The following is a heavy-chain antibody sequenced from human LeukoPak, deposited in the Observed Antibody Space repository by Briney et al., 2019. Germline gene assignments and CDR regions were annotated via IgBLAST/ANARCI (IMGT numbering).Heavy chain of an antibody. CDR1: GGTFNSYA. Sequence: SVKVSCKASGGTFNSYAINWVRQAPGQGLEWMGGIIPIFGTANYAQKFQGRVTITTDESTSTAYMELSSLRSEDTAVYYCARVLQPRAGLYYFDYWGQGTLVTVSS. J-gene: IGHJ4*02. V-gene: IGHV1-69*05. CDR3: ARVLQPRAGLYYFDY. CDR2: IIPIFGTA. D-gene: IGHD5-18*01.